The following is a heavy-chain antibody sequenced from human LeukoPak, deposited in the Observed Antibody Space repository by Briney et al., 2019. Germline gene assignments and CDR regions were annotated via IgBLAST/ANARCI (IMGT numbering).Heavy chain of an antibody. Sequence: SETLSLTCTVSGGSIVSYYWSWVRQPPGKGLEWVGYIYYSGSTNYNPSSKSRGITSAETTKKQFSYMLTSVPGADTTGYYCSRAGDSRDGFDPWGQGTLVTVSS. V-gene: IGHV4-59*01. CDR1: GGSIVSYY. CDR2: IYYSGST. CDR3: SRAGDSRDGFDP. D-gene: IGHD5-18*01. J-gene: IGHJ5*02.